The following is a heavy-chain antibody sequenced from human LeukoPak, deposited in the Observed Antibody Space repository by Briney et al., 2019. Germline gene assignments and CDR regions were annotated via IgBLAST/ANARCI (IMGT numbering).Heavy chain of an antibody. CDR2: IHYDGSNN. CDR3: AKDHGSSDWYYFDY. D-gene: IGHD6-13*01. V-gene: IGHV3-30*02. J-gene: IGHJ4*02. Sequence: GGSLRLSCAASGFTFSSYSMNWVRQAPGKGLEWVVFIHYDGSNNYYADSVKGRFTISRDNSKNTLYLQMNTLRADDTAVYYCAKDHGSSDWYYFDYWGQGTLVTVSS. CDR1: GFTFSSYS.